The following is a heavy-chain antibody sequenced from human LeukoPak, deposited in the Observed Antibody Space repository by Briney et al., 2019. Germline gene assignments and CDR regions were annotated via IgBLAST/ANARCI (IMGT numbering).Heavy chain of an antibody. CDR2: ISTSSSYI. Sequence: GGSLRLSCAASGFTFSSYNMNWVRQAPGKGLEWVSSISTSSSYIYYADSVRGRFTISRDNAKKSLYLQMNSLRVEDTAVYYCARGQQLVPGRLDYFDYWGQGTLVTVSS. D-gene: IGHD6-13*01. V-gene: IGHV3-21*01. CDR3: ARGQQLVPGRLDYFDY. CDR1: GFTFSSYN. J-gene: IGHJ4*02.